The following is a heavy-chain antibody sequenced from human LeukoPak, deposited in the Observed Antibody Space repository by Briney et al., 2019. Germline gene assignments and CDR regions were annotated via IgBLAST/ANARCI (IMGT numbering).Heavy chain of an antibody. D-gene: IGHD1-26*01. V-gene: IGHV3-53*01. Sequence: GGSLRLSCAASGFTVSSMYMSWVRQAPGKGPEWVSIIFAGGSTSYADSVKGRFTISRDNSRNTLYLQMNSLRAGDTAVYYCARQLGASGHTGWGQGTLVTVSS. J-gene: IGHJ4*02. CDR2: IFAGGST. CDR3: ARQLGASGHTG. CDR1: GFTVSSMY.